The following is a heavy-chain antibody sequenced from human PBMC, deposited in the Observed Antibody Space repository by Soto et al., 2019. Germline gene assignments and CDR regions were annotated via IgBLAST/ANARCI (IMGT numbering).Heavy chain of an antibody. Sequence: EVQLLESGGGLVQPGGSLRLSCAAYGFTFSTYAMNWVRQAPGKGLEWVAVIVGDASGIDYADSVKGRFTISRDNSKNTLYLQMTSIRVEDTATYFCAKDLRPDGRYDLDYWGQGTLVTVSS. CDR2: IVGDASGI. J-gene: IGHJ4*02. CDR3: AKDLRPDGRYDLDY. D-gene: IGHD3-3*01. V-gene: IGHV3-23*01. CDR1: GFTFSTYA.